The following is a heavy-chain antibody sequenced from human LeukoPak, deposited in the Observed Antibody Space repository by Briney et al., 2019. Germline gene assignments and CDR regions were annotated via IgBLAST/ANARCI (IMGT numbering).Heavy chain of an antibody. J-gene: IGHJ6*02. V-gene: IGHV3-21*01. CDR3: ARDGRGLTSNDILA. Sequence: GGSLRLSCAASGFTFSSYSMNWVRQAPGKGLEWVSCISSHSNYIYYADSVKGRFTISRDNAKNSLYLQMSSLRAEDAAVYYCARDGRGLTSNDILAWGQGTTVTVSS. D-gene: IGHD3-9*01. CDR2: ISSHSNYI. CDR1: GFTFSSYS.